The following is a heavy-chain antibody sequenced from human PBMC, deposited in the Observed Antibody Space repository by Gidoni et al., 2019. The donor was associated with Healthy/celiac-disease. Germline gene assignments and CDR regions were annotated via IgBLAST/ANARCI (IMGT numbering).Heavy chain of an antibody. CDR2: ISSSSSYI. CDR3: ARGVAGKFDY. Sequence: EVQLVESGGGLVKPGGSLRLSCAASGFTVRSYSMNWVRQAPGKGLEWVSSISSSSSYIYYAGSVKGRFTISRDNAKNSLYLQMNSLRAEDTAVYYCARGVAGKFDYWGQGTLVTVSS. D-gene: IGHD6-19*01. CDR1: GFTVRSYS. V-gene: IGHV3-21*01. J-gene: IGHJ4*02.